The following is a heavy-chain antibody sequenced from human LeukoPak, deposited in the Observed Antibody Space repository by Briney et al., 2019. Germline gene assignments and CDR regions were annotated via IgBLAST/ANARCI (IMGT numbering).Heavy chain of an antibody. CDR3: ARDSGSGSNDY. CDR2: ISGSGGST. CDR1: GFTFSSYA. D-gene: IGHD3-10*01. V-gene: IGHV3-23*01. Sequence: GGSLGLSCAASGFTFSSYAVSWVRQAPGKGLEWVSAISGSGGSTFYADSVKGRFTISRDNSKNTLYLQMNSLRAEDTAVYYCARDSGSGSNDYWGQGTLITVSS. J-gene: IGHJ4*02.